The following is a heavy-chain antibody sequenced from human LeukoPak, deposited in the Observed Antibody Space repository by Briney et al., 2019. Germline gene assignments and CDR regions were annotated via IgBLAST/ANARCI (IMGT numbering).Heavy chain of an antibody. CDR1: GFTFSSYA. V-gene: IGHV3-64D*09. J-gene: IGHJ4*02. D-gene: IGHD6-13*01. Sequence: PGGSLRLSCAASGFTFSSYAMHCVRQAPGKGLEYVSTISSNGGTTYYADSEKGRFTISRDNSKNTLYLQISSLRAEDTAVYCYVKAHERSSWYFDFWGQGTLVTVSS. CDR2: ISSNGGTT. CDR3: VKAHERSSWYFDF.